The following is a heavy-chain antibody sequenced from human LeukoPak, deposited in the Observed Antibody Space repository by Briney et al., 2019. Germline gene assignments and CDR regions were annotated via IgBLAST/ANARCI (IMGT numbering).Heavy chain of an antibody. D-gene: IGHD6-6*01. J-gene: IGHJ3*02. Sequence: PSGGSLRLSCAASGFTFRNYWMHWVRQAPGKGLVWVSRIKTDGSSTSSADSVKGRFTISRDNAKKTLYLQMNSLRADDTAVYYCARESSSSDAFDIWGQGTMVTVSS. CDR1: GFTFRNYW. V-gene: IGHV3-74*01. CDR2: IKTDGSST. CDR3: ARESSSSDAFDI.